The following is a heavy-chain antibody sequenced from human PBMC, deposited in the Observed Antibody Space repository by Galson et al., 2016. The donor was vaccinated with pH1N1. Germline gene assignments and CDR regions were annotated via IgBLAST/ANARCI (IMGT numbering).Heavy chain of an antibody. CDR2: IYWDDDK. V-gene: IGHV2-5*02. CDR1: GFSLSTSGVG. CDR3: ARNGYGDYVGYFDY. Sequence: PALVKPTQTLTLTCTFSGFSLSTSGVGVGWIRQPPGKALEWLALIYWDDDKRYSPSLKSRLTTTKDTSKNQVVLTMTNMDPVDTATYYWARNGYGDYVGYFDYWGQGTLVTVSS. J-gene: IGHJ4*02. D-gene: IGHD4-17*01.